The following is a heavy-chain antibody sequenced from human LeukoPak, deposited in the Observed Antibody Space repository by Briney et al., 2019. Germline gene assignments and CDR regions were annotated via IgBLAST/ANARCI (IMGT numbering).Heavy chain of an antibody. CDR2: IYHSGST. V-gene: IGHV4-30-2*01. CDR3: ARGKRGELPSYYFDY. Sequence: SETLSLTCTVSGGSISSGGYYWSWIRQPPGKGLEWIGYIYHSGSTYYNPSLKSRVTISVDRSKNQFSLKLSSVTAADTAVYYCARGKRGELPSYYFDYWGQGTLVTVSS. J-gene: IGHJ4*02. CDR1: GGSISSGGYY. D-gene: IGHD1-26*01.